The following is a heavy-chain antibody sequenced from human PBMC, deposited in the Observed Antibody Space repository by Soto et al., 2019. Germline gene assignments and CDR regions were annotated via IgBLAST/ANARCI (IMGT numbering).Heavy chain of an antibody. J-gene: IGHJ4*02. D-gene: IGHD6-19*01. CDR1: GYTLTELS. V-gene: IGHV1-24*01. Sequence: QVQLVQSGAEVKKPGASVKVSCKVSGYTLTELSMHWVRQAPGKGLEWMGGFDPEDGETIYAQKFQGRITMTEDTSTDTAYMELSSLRSEDTAVYYCATEKFIAVAGKRYLYYFDYWGQGTLVTVSS. CDR3: ATEKFIAVAGKRYLYYFDY. CDR2: FDPEDGET.